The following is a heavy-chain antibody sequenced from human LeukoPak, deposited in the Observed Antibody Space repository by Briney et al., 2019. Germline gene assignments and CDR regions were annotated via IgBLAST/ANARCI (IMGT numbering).Heavy chain of an antibody. CDR3: ARGGSGPDY. V-gene: IGHV4-59*01. CDR2: IHYSGST. CDR1: GGSISSYY. Sequence: PSETLSLTCTVSGGSISSYYWSWIPQPPGKGLEWIGYIHYSGSTHYNPSLKSRVTISVDTSKNQVSLKLSSVTAADTAVYYCARGGSGPDYWGQGTLVTVSS. J-gene: IGHJ4*02.